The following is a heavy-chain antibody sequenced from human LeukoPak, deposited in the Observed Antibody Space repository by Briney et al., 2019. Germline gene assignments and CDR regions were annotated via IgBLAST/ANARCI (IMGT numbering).Heavy chain of an antibody. CDR1: GYTFTGYY. CDR3: ARDTASIVVVPASLDY. CDR2: INPNSGGT. D-gene: IGHD2-2*01. Sequence: ASVKVSCKASGYTFTGYYMHWVRQAPGQGLEWMGWINPNSGGTNYAQKFQGRVTMTRDTSISTAYVELSRLRSDDTAVYYCARDTASIVVVPASLDYWGQGTLVTVSS. J-gene: IGHJ4*02. V-gene: IGHV1-2*02.